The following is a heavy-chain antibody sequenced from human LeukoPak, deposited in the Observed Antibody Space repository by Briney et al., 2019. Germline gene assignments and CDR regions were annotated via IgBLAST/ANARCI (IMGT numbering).Heavy chain of an antibody. CDR3: ASETWIQLWFVFDY. CDR1: GFTFSSYE. J-gene: IGHJ4*02. V-gene: IGHV3-48*03. D-gene: IGHD5-18*01. Sequence: PGGFLRLSCAASGFTFSSYEMNWVRQAPGKGLEWVSHISSSGSTIYYADSVKGRFTISRDNAKNSLYLQMNSLRAEDTAVYYCASETWIQLWFVFDYWGQGTLVTVSS. CDR2: ISSSGSTI.